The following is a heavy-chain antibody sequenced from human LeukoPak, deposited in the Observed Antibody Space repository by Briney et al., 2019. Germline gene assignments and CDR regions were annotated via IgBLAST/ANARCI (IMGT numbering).Heavy chain of an antibody. D-gene: IGHD6-13*01. CDR1: GFTFSSYS. V-gene: IGHV3-48*01. CDR3: ARDLVSSSWYDDY. CDR2: ISSSSSTI. J-gene: IGHJ4*02. Sequence: GGSLRLSCAASGFTFSSYSMNWVRQAPGKGLEWVSYISSSSSTIYYADSVKGRFTISRDNAKNSLYLQMSSLRAEDTAVYYCARDLVSSSWYDDYWGQGTLVTVSS.